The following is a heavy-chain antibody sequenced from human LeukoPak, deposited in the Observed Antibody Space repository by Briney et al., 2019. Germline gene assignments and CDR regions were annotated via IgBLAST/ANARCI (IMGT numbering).Heavy chain of an antibody. J-gene: IGHJ1*01. D-gene: IGHD3-22*01. CDR1: GFTFSSYE. V-gene: IGHV3-48*03. CDR2: ISSSGSTI. CDR3: VVGDYYDSSGYYRAFQH. Sequence: PGGSLRLSCAASGFTFSSYEMNWVRQAPGKGLEWVSYISSSGSTIYYADSVKGRFTISRDNAKTSLYLQMNSLRAEDTAVYYCVVGDYYDSSGYYRAFQHWGQGTLVTVSS.